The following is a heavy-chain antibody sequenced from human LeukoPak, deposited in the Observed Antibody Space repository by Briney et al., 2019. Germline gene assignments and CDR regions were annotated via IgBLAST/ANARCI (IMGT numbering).Heavy chain of an antibody. CDR3: ARWTRTSLWSGYQPSDY. J-gene: IGHJ4*02. D-gene: IGHD3-3*01. CDR1: GFSFSSYA. Sequence: GGSLRLSCAASGFSFSSYAMSWVRQAPGKGLEWVSAISGSGGSTYYADSVKGRFTISRDNSKNTLYLQMNSLRAEDTAVYYCARWTRTSLWSGYQPSDYWGQGTLVTVSS. V-gene: IGHV3-23*01. CDR2: ISGSGGST.